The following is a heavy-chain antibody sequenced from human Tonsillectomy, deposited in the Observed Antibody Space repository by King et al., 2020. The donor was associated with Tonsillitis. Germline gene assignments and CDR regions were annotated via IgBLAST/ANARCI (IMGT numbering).Heavy chain of an antibody. J-gene: IGHJ3*02. CDR2: ISSSGSTI. CDR3: AREGIDYYDSSGYYRADAFDI. D-gene: IGHD3-22*01. CDR1: GFTFSSYE. V-gene: IGHV3-48*03. Sequence: QLVQSGGGLVQPGGSLRLSCAASGFTFSSYEMNWVRQAPGKGLEWVSYISSSGSTIYYADSVKGRFTISRDNAKNSLSLQMNSLRAEDTAVYYCAREGIDYYDSSGYYRADAFDIWGQGTMVTVSS.